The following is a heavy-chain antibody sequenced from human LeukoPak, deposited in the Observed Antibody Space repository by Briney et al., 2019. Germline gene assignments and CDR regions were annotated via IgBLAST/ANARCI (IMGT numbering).Heavy chain of an antibody. CDR3: ARAGSSGWYHD. CDR1: GFTFSSYE. CDR2: ISSSGSTI. D-gene: IGHD6-19*01. J-gene: IGHJ4*02. V-gene: IGHV3-48*03. Sequence: GGSLRLSCAASGFTFSSYEMNWVRQAPGKGLEWVSYISSSGSTIYYADSVKGRFTISRDNAKNSLYLKMNSLRAEDTAVYYCARAGSSGWYHDWGQGTLVTVSS.